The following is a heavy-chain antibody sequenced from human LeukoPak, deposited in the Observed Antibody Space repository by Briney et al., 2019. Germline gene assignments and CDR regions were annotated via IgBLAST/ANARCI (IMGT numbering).Heavy chain of an antibody. D-gene: IGHD6-19*01. J-gene: IGHJ4*02. V-gene: IGHV1-18*01. CDR3: ARDLLDIAVGTFDY. Sequence: GASVKVSCKASGYTFTSYGISWVRQAPGQGLEWMGWISAYNGNTNYAQKLQGRVTMTTDTSTSTAYMELRSLRSDDTAVYYCARDLLDIAVGTFDYWGQGTLVTVSS. CDR1: GYTFTSYG. CDR2: ISAYNGNT.